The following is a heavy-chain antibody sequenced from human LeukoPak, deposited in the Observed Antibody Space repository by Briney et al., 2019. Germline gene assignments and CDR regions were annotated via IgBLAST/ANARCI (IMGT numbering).Heavy chain of an antibody. CDR3: ARVGLGHNFFDP. CDR2: INQDGSEK. Sequence: GGSLRLSCAASGFTFTNYWISWVRQAPGRGLEWGANINQDGSEKYYVDSVKGRFTISRDNAKNSFYLQMNSLRAADTAVYYCARVGLGHNFFDPWGQGTLVTVSS. J-gene: IGHJ5*02. CDR1: GFTFTNYW. D-gene: IGHD7-27*01. V-gene: IGHV3-7*05.